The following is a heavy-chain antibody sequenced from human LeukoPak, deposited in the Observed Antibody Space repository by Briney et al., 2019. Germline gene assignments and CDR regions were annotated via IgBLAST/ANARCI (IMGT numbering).Heavy chain of an antibody. CDR3: ARYDYDWFLDY. Sequence: TASETLSLTCIVSGGSISSYYWSWIRQPPGKGLEWIGYIYYTGSTNYNPSLKSRATISLDTSNNQFSLRLSSATAADTAVYYCARYDYDWFLDYWGQGTLVTVSS. CDR2: IYYTGST. J-gene: IGHJ4*02. V-gene: IGHV4-59*01. CDR1: GGSISSYY. D-gene: IGHD3-22*01.